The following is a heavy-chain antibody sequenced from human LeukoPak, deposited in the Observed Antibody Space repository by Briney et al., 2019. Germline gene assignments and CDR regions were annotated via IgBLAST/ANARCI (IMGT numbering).Heavy chain of an antibody. D-gene: IGHD6-19*01. J-gene: IGHJ5*02. V-gene: IGHV4-34*01. Sequence: SETLSLTCAVYGGSFSGYFWSWIRQPPGKGLEWIGEINQSGSTNYNPSLKSRVTISVDTSKNQFSQKLSSVTAADTAVYYCARASGYSSGWSAWFDPWGQGTLVTVSS. CDR1: GGSFSGYF. CDR3: ARASGYSSGWSAWFDP. CDR2: INQSGST.